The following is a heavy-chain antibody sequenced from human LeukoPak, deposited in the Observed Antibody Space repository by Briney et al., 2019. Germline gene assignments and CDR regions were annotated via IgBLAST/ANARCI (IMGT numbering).Heavy chain of an antibody. CDR1: GGSFSGYY. Sequence: SETLSLTCAVYGGSFSGYYWSWICQPPGKGLEWIGEINHSGSTNYNPSLKSRVTISVDTSKNQFSLKLSSVTAADTAVYYCARGRPLDPWGQGTLVTVSS. V-gene: IGHV4-34*01. CDR2: INHSGST. CDR3: ARGRPLDP. J-gene: IGHJ5*02.